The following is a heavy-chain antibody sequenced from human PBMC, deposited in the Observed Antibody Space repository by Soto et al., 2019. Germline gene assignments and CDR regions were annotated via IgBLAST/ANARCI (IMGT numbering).Heavy chain of an antibody. V-gene: IGHV4-34*01. CDR3: ARGDYGGNSYYFDY. J-gene: IGHJ4*02. CDR2: INHSGST. CDR1: GGSFSGYY. D-gene: IGHD4-17*01. Sequence: SETLSLTCADYGGSFSGYYWSWIRQPPGKGLEWIGEINHSGSTNYNPSLKSRVTISVDTSKNQFSLKLSSVTAADTAVYYCARGDYGGNSYYFDYWGQGTLVTVSS.